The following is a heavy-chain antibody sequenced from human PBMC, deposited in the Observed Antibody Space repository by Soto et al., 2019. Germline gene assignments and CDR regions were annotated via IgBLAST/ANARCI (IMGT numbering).Heavy chain of an antibody. J-gene: IGHJ4*02. Sequence: EVQLVESGGGLVQPGGSLRLSCAASGFTFSSYWMHWVRQAPGKGLVWVSRINSDGSSTSYADSVKGRFTISRDNAKNTLDLQMNSLRAEDTAVYYCARLLGIVGATWGGFDYWGQGTLVTVSS. D-gene: IGHD1-26*01. V-gene: IGHV3-74*01. CDR1: GFTFSSYW. CDR3: ARLLGIVGATWGGFDY. CDR2: INSDGSST.